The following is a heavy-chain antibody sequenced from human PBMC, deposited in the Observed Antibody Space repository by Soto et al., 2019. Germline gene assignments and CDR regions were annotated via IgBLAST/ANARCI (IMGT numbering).Heavy chain of an antibody. Sequence: QVQLVESGGGVVQPGRSLRLSCAASGFTFSSYGMHWVRQAPGKGLEWVAVISYDGSNKYYADSVKGRFTISRDNSKKTLYLQMNSLRAEDTAVYYCAKDSSYDGGYYFDYWGQGTLVTVSS. J-gene: IGHJ4*02. D-gene: IGHD5-18*01. V-gene: IGHV3-30*18. CDR2: ISYDGSNK. CDR3: AKDSSYDGGYYFDY. CDR1: GFTFSSYG.